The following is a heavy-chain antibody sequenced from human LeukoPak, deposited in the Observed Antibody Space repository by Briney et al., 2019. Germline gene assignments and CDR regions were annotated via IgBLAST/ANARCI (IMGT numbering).Heavy chain of an antibody. Sequence: GASVKVSCKVSGYTLTELSMHWVRKAPGKGLEWMGGFDPEDGETIYAQKFQGRVTMTEDTSTDTAYMELSSLRSEDTAVYYCATFYDSSGYYYNWFDPWGQGTLVTLSS. D-gene: IGHD3-22*01. CDR1: GYTLTELS. CDR3: ATFYDSSGYYYNWFDP. V-gene: IGHV1-24*01. CDR2: FDPEDGET. J-gene: IGHJ5*02.